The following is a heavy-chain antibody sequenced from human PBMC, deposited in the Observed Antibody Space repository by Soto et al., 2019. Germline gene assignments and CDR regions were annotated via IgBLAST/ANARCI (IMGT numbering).Heavy chain of an antibody. J-gene: IGHJ3*02. CDR1: GFTFSSYA. V-gene: IGHV3-23*01. CDR2: ISGSGGST. D-gene: IGHD3-10*01. Sequence: LRLSCAASGFTFSSYAMSWVRQAPGKGLEWVSAISGSGGSTYYADSVKGRFTISRDNSKNTLYLQMNSLRAEDTAVYYCAKGGVLWFGELLLGAFDIWGQGTMVTVSS. CDR3: AKGGVLWFGELLLGAFDI.